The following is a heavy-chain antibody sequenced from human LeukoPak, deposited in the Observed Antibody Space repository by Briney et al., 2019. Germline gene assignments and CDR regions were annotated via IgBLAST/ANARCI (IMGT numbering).Heavy chain of an antibody. V-gene: IGHV1-18*01. J-gene: IGHJ4*02. CDR2: ISAYNGNT. CDR1: GYTFTSYG. D-gene: IGHD2-21*02. Sequence: GASVKVSCKASGYTFTSYGISWVRRAPGQGLEWMGWISAYNGNTNYAQKLQGRVTMTTDTSTSTAYMELRSLRSDDTAVYYCARDKAIVVVTDLFDYWGQGTLVTVSS. CDR3: ARDKAIVVVTDLFDY.